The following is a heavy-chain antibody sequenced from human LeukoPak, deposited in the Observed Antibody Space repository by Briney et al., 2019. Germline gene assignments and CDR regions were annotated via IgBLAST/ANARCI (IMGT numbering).Heavy chain of an antibody. Sequence: SVKVSCKASGYTFTGYYMLWVRQAPGQGLEWMGGIIPIFGTANYAQKFQGRVTITADKSTSTAYMELSSLRSEDTAVYYCAREGSGYDYYYYGMDVWGKGTTVTVSS. CDR3: AREGSGYDYYYYGMDV. CDR1: GYTFTGYY. J-gene: IGHJ6*04. D-gene: IGHD5-12*01. CDR2: IIPIFGTA. V-gene: IGHV1-69*06.